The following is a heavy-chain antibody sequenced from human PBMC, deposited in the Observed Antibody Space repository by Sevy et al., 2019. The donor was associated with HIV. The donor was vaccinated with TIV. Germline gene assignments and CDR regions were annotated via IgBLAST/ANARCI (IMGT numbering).Heavy chain of an antibody. D-gene: IGHD1-1*01. J-gene: IGHJ6*02. CDR1: GFTVSSNY. CDR2: IYSGGST. Sequence: GGSLRLSCAASGFTVSSNYMSWVRQAPGKGLERVSVIYSGGSTYYADSVKGRFTISRDNSKNTLYLQMNSLRAEDTAVYYCARDRQQPRNYYYYGMDVWGQGTTVTVSS. CDR3: ARDRQQPRNYYYYGMDV. V-gene: IGHV3-53*01.